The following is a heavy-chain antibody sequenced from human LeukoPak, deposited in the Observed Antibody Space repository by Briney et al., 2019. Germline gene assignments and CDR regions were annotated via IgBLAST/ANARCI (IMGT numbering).Heavy chain of an antibody. CDR2: IYYSGST. Sequence: SETLSLTCTVSGGSISSYYWSWIRQPPGKGLEWIGYIYYSGSTNYNPSLKSRVTISVDTSKNQFSLKLSSVTAADTAAYYCARHSNYGSGSYYRYWFDPWGQGTLVTVSS. CDR3: ARHSNYGSGSYYRYWFDP. V-gene: IGHV4-59*08. J-gene: IGHJ5*02. D-gene: IGHD3-10*01. CDR1: GGSISSYY.